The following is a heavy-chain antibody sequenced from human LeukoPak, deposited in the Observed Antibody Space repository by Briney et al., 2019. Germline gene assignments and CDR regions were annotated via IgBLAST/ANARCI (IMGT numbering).Heavy chain of an antibody. V-gene: IGHV4-34*01. D-gene: IGHD3-10*01. CDR2: INHSGST. CDR1: GGSFSGYY. CDR3: ARLPVKLLWFGESPST. J-gene: IGHJ5*02. Sequence: SETLSLTCAVYGGSFSGYYWSWIRQPPGKGLEWIGEINHSGSTNYNPSLKSRVTISVDTSKNQFSLKLSSVTAADTAVYYCARLPVKLLWFGESPSTWGQGTLVTVSS.